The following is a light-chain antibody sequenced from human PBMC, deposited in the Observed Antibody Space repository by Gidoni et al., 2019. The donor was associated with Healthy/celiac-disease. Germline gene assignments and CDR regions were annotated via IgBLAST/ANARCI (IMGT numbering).Light chain of an antibody. V-gene: IGKV3-11*01. CDR3: QQRSNWPLT. CDR1: QSVSSY. J-gene: IGKJ4*01. Sequence: EIVFTPSPATLSLSPGERATLSCTASQSVSSYLAWYQQKPGQAPRLLIYVASNRATGIPARFSGSGSGTDFTLTISSLEPEDFAVYYCQQRSNWPLTFGGGTKVEIK. CDR2: VAS.